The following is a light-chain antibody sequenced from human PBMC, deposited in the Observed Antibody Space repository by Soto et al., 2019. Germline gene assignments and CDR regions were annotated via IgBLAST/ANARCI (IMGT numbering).Light chain of an antibody. V-gene: IGLV8-61*01. CDR3: VLYMGSGIWV. CDR1: SGSVSTSYY. Sequence: QTVVTQEPSFSVSPGRTVTLTCGLSSGSVSTSYYPSWYQQTPGQVPRTLIYSTNTRSSGVPDRVSGSILGNKAALTITGAQADDESDYYCVLYMGSGIWVFGGGTKLTVL. J-gene: IGLJ3*02. CDR2: STN.